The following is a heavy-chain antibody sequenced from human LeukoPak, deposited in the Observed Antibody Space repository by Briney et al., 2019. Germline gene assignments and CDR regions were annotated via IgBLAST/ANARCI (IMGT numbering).Heavy chain of an antibody. Sequence: GGSLRLSCAASGFTFSNAWMSWVRQAPGKGLEWVGRIKSKTDGGTTDYAAPVKGRFTISRDDSKNTLYLQMNSLKTEDTAVYYCTTDPEGALRYFDWLLPFDYWGQGTLVTVSS. CDR1: GFTFSNAW. J-gene: IGHJ4*02. V-gene: IGHV3-15*01. CDR3: TTDPEGALRYFDWLLPFDY. CDR2: IKSKTDGGTT. D-gene: IGHD3-9*01.